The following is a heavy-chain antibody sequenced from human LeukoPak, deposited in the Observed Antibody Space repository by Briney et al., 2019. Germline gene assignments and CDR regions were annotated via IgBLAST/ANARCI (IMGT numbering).Heavy chain of an antibody. D-gene: IGHD3-10*01. V-gene: IGHV3-30*04. CDR1: GFTFSSYA. J-gene: IGHJ4*02. CDR2: ISYDGSNK. Sequence: GGSLRLSSAASGFTFSSYAMHWVRQAPGKGLEWVAVISYDGSNKYYADSVKGRFTISRDNSKNTLYLQMNSLRAEDTAVYYCARDAYYYGSGSYLGTFDYWGQGTLVTVSS. CDR3: ARDAYYYGSGSYLGTFDY.